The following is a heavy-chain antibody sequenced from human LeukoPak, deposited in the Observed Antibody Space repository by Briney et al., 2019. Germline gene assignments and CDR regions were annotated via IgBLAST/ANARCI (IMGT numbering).Heavy chain of an antibody. V-gene: IGHV3-48*01. CDR2: ISTSGGTI. CDR1: GFTFSSSS. D-gene: IGHD2-21*01. J-gene: IGHJ4*02. CDR3: ARHIPFDC. Sequence: QPGGSLRLSCAASGFTFSSSSMNWVRQAPEKGLEWVSYISTSGGTIYYADSAKGRFTISRDNAKNSLYLQMDSLRAEDTAVYYCARHIPFDCWGQGTLVTVSS.